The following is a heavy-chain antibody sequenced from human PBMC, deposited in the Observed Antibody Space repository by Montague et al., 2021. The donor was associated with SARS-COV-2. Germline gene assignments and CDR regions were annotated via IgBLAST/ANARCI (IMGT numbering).Heavy chain of an antibody. Sequence: SVKVSCKASGYTFTSYDINWVRLAAGQGLEWMGWMNPNSGNTGYAQKLQGRVTMTRDTSMNTAYMELSSLRSEDTAVYYCARASLVRGVIITRVRYSYYMDVWGKGTTVTVS. CDR3: ARASLVRGVIITRVRYSYYMDV. CDR2: MNPNSGNT. V-gene: IGHV1-8*01. CDR1: GYTFTSYD. D-gene: IGHD3-10*01. J-gene: IGHJ6*03.